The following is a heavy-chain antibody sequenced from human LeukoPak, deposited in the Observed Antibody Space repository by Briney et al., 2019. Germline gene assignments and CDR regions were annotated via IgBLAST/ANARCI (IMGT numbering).Heavy chain of an antibody. Sequence: SETLSLTCTVSGGSIRSYYWSWIRQPPGKGLERIGYIYYSGSTNYNPSLKSRVTISVDTSKNQFSLKLGSVTAADTAVYYCASGSYYFDYWGQGTLVTVSS. CDR3: ASGSYYFDY. CDR2: IYYSGST. CDR1: GGSIRSYY. J-gene: IGHJ4*02. V-gene: IGHV4-59*01. D-gene: IGHD1-26*01.